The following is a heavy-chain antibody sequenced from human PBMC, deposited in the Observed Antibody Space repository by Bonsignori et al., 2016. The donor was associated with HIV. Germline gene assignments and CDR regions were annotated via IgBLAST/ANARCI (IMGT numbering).Heavy chain of an antibody. CDR3: ARRGYYDFWSGYYSRYTRGYFDL. Sequence: VRQMPGKGLEWVSYISSSGSTIYYADSVKGRFTISRDNAKNSLYLQMNSLRAEDTAVYYCARRGYYDFWSGYYSRYTRGYFDLWGRGTLVTVSS. CDR2: ISSSGSTI. D-gene: IGHD3-3*01. V-gene: IGHV3-48*03. J-gene: IGHJ2*01.